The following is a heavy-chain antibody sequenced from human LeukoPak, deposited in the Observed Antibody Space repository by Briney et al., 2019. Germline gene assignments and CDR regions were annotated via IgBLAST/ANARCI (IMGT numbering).Heavy chain of an antibody. Sequence: ASVKVSSKASGYTFTSYGISWVRQAPGQGLEWMGWISAYNGNTNYAQKLQGRVTMTTDTSTSTAYMELRSLRSDDTAVYYCARAFGYYYDSSGYYYGEYWGQGTLVTVSS. CDR1: GYTFTSYG. J-gene: IGHJ4*02. D-gene: IGHD3-22*01. CDR2: ISAYNGNT. CDR3: ARAFGYYYDSSGYYYGEY. V-gene: IGHV1-18*01.